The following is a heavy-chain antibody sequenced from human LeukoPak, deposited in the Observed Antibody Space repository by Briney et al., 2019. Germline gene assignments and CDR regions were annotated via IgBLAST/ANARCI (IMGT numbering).Heavy chain of an antibody. V-gene: IGHV1-69*05. CDR3: ARAYYYGSGSQQWSYYFDY. D-gene: IGHD3-10*01. CDR1: GGTFSSYA. J-gene: IGHJ4*02. Sequence: SSVKVSCKASGGTFSSYAISWVRQAPGQGLEWMGRIIPIFGTANYAQKFQGRVTITTDESTSTAYMELSSLRSEDTAVYYCARAYYYGSGSQQWSYYFDYWGQGTLVTVSS. CDR2: IIPIFGTA.